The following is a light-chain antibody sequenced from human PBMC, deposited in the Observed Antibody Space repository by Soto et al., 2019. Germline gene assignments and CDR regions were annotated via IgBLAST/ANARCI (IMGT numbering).Light chain of an antibody. V-gene: IGKV2D-29*01. CDR1: QSLFNPDGKTY. Sequence: DIAMTQIRLSLCVTPGQPAAISCMSSQSLFNPDGKTYLHWFLQKPGQPPQLLITGVSTRFSGVADRFIGSGSGTDLTLKISRVEAEDVGVYFCMQNSQMPYYFGKGTK. CDR2: GVS. CDR3: MQNSQMPYY. J-gene: IGKJ2*01.